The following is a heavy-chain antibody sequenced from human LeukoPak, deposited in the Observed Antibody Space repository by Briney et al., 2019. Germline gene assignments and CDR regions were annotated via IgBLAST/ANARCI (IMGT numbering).Heavy chain of an antibody. J-gene: IGHJ5*02. CDR1: GFPFSLYT. CDR3: AGITMVRGVIRRFDP. D-gene: IGHD3-10*01. CDR2: IRYDGSNK. V-gene: IGHV3-30*02. Sequence: PGGSLRLSCAASGFPFSLYTINWVRQAPGKGLEWVAFIRYDGSNKYYADSVKGRFTISRDNSKNTLYLQMNSLRAEDTAVYYCAGITMVRGVIRRFDPWGQGTLVTVSS.